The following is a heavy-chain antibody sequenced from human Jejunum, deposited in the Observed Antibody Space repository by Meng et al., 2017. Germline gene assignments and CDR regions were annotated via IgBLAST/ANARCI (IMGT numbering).Heavy chain of an antibody. D-gene: IGHD4-17*01. CDR2: IRASGGVT. CDR1: GFTFSIYA. Sequence: GASLKISCEGSGFTFSIYAMIWVRQAPGRGLEWVSDIRASGGVTNYADSVKGRFTISRDNSRNTLYLQMTSLRVEDTAIYYCARDPNGDYLGAFDFWGQGITVTVSS. J-gene: IGHJ3*01. V-gene: IGHV3-23*01. CDR3: ARDPNGDYLGAFDF.